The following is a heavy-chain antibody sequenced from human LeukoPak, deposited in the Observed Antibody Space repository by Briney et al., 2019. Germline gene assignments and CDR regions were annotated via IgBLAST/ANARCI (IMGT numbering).Heavy chain of an antibody. CDR3: GTGYWELHRVFAFDI. V-gene: IGHV1-24*01. D-gene: IGHD1-26*01. CDR2: FDPEDGET. CDR1: GYTLTELS. J-gene: IGHJ3*02. Sequence: ASVKVSCKVSGYTLTELSMYWVRQAPGKGLEWMGGFDPEDGETIYAQKFQGRVTMTEDTSTDTAYMELSSLRSEDTAVYYCGTGYWELHRVFAFDIWGQGTMVTVSS.